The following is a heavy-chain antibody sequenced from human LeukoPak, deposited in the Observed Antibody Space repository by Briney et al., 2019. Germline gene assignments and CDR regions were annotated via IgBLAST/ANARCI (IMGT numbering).Heavy chain of an antibody. V-gene: IGHV3-48*03. CDR2: IGGSGSTI. D-gene: IGHD6-13*01. CDR3: ARGYNTRWYSARMDV. J-gene: IGHJ6*03. CDR1: GFTFSSYE. Sequence: GGSLRLSCAASGFTFSSYEMNWVRQAPGKGLEWISYIGGSGSTIYYADPVKGRFTISRDNAKNKVDLQMKSLRAEDTAVYYCARGYNTRWYSARMDVWGKGTTVTVSS.